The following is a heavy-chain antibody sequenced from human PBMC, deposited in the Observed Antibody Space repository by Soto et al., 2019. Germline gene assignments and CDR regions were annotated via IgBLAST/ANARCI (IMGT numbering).Heavy chain of an antibody. Sequence: QVQLVQSGAEVKKPGASVQVSCKASGYTFTTYDMHWVRQAPGQRLEWMGWINAGKGNTKYSQQFQGRVTITWNTSSSPAYMELSSLRSEDTAVNCCARGPGGPDGPGDYWGQGTLVTVSS. J-gene: IGHJ4*02. V-gene: IGHV1-3*01. CDR1: GYTFTTYD. D-gene: IGHD2-15*01. CDR2: INAGKGNT. CDR3: ARGPGGPDGPGDY.